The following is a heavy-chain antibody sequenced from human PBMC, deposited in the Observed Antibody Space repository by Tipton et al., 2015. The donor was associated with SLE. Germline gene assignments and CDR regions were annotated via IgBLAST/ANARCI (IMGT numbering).Heavy chain of an antibody. Sequence: GLVKPSETLSLTCTVSGASFSGYYWSWIRQPPGKGLEWIGYLSDIGRTNYKSSLRSRVTISVDTSRNLLSLKGTSVTAADTAVYYCARQRDLDAFDIWVQGTMVIVSS. J-gene: IGHJ3*02. CDR1: GASFSGYY. CDR3: ARQRDLDAFDI. V-gene: IGHV4-59*08. CDR2: LSDIGRT.